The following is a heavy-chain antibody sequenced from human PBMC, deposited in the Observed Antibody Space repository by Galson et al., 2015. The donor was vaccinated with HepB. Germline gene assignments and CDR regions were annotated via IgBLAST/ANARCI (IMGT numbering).Heavy chain of an antibody. Sequence: SLRLSCAASEFTFTSYWMNWVRQAPAKGLEWVANINPDGSETYYVASLKGRFTISRDNDKNSLYLQMDNLRVDDTAVYYCARDVNWNLDSWGQGTLVTVSS. CDR2: INPDGSET. J-gene: IGHJ4*02. CDR3: ARDVNWNLDS. D-gene: IGHD1-1*01. V-gene: IGHV3-7*03. CDR1: EFTFTSYW.